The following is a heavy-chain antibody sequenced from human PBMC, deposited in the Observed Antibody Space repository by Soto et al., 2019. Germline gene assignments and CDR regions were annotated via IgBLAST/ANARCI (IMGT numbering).Heavy chain of an antibody. CDR2: IFYSGST. CDR1: GGSISSSSYY. J-gene: IGHJ6*02. D-gene: IGHD5-18*01. Sequence: SETLSLSCAVSGGSISSSSYYWGWIRQPPGKGLEWIGSIFYSGSTYYNPSLKIRVTISVDTSKNQFSLKLSSVTAADTAVYYCACIFSGGYSYGFNHYGMDVWVQWRTVT. CDR3: ACIFSGGYSYGFNHYGMDV. V-gene: IGHV4-39*01.